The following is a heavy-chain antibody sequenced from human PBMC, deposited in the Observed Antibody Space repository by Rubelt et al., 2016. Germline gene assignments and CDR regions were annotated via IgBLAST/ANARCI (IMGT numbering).Heavy chain of an antibody. J-gene: IGHJ4*02. CDR1: GFTVSSNY. D-gene: IGHD4-23*01. CDR3: ARGGVVTPLDY. V-gene: IGHV3-66*01. CDR2: IYGGGST. Sequence: EAQLVESGGGLVQPGGSLRLSCAVSGFTVSSNYMSWVRQAPGKGLEWVSVIYGGGSTSYADSVKGRFSISRDSSKNTLYLQMNNLGAEDTAVYYCARGGVVTPLDYWGQGTLVAVSS.